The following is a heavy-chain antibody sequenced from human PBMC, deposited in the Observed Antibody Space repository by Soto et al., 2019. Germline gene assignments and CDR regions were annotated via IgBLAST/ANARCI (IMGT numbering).Heavy chain of an antibody. J-gene: IGHJ3*01. CDR3: GRDSGAARG. CDR2: INQDGSEK. Sequence: EVQLVESGGGLVQPGGSLRLSCAASGFTFSSYVMSWVRQAPGKGLEWVANINQDGSEKYYVDSVKGRFTISRDNAKNWVYRKMNAGGAEDGAVFSWGRDSGAARGGGKGTMVPVSS. V-gene: IGHV3-7*01. D-gene: IGHD3-10*01. CDR1: GFTFSSYV.